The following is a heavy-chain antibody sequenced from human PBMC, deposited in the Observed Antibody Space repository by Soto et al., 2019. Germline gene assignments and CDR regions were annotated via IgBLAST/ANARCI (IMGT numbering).Heavy chain of an antibody. V-gene: IGHV1-69*06. D-gene: IGHD1-1*01. CDR2: IIPIFGTA. CDR3: ARRAETNGWNGFGADKYYFDF. Sequence: SVKVSCKASGGTFSSYAISWVRQAPGQGLEWMGGIIPIFGTANYAQKFQGRVTITADTSINTVHMELSSLRSEDTAVYYCARRAETNGWNGFGADKYYFDFWGQGTLVTVSS. J-gene: IGHJ4*02. CDR1: GGTFSSYA.